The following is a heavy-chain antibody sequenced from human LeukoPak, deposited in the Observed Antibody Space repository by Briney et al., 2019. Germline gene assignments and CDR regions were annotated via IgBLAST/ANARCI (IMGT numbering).Heavy chain of an antibody. CDR2: INWNSNSI. D-gene: IGHD6-19*01. CDR1: GFSFDDYS. V-gene: IGHV3-9*01. Sequence: GGSLRLSCAASGFSFDDYSMHWVRQAPGKGLEWVSGINWNSNSIGYADSVKGRFTISRDNAKNSLYLQMNSLRAEDTAFYYCAKGLGKSSGWATLDYWGQGTLVTVSS. J-gene: IGHJ4*02. CDR3: AKGLGKSSGWATLDY.